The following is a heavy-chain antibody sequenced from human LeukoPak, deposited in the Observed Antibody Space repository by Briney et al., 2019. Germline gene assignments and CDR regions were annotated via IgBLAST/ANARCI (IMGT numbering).Heavy chain of an antibody. D-gene: IGHD6-6*01. Sequence: GGSLRLSCAASGFTFRNYGMNWVRQAPGKGLEWVSYISSSSSNIAYADSVKGRFTISRDNVKNPLYLRINSLRVEDSSVYYCARGGAARPDYWGQGTLVTVSS. J-gene: IGHJ4*02. CDR3: ARGGAARPDY. CDR2: ISSSSSNI. CDR1: GFTFRNYG. V-gene: IGHV3-48*04.